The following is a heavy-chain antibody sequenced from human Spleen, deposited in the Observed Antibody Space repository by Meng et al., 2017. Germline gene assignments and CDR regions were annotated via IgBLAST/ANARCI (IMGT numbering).Heavy chain of an antibody. D-gene: IGHD6-25*01. Sequence: PSASLSLPCVFSCASFCHFFFSCLPPPPAQGLACIGYIYYSASTHYNPSLKSRVTMSIDTSKNHFSLKVASENAEDTAVYYCARDRSGYANYDYWGQGTLVTVSS. CDR2: IYYSAST. V-gene: IGHV4-59*06. J-gene: IGHJ4*02. CDR3: ARDRSGYANYDY. CDR1: CASFCHFF.